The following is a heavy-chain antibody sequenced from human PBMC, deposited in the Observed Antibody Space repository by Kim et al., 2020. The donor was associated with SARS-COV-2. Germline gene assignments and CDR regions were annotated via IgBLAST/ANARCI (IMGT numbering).Heavy chain of an antibody. CDR2: ISGSGGST. CDR3: AKDQNYYGSGSILLVGEFDY. D-gene: IGHD3-10*01. J-gene: IGHJ4*02. CDR1: GFTFSSYA. Sequence: GGSLRLSCAASGFTFSSYAMSWVRQAPGKGLEWVSAISGSGGSTYYADSVKGRFTISRDNSKNTLYLQMNSLRAEDTAVYYCAKDQNYYGSGSILLVGEFDYWGQGTLVTVSS. V-gene: IGHV3-23*01.